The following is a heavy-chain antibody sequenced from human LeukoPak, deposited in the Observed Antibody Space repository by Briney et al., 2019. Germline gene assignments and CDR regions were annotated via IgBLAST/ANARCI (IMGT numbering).Heavy chain of an antibody. CDR1: GYTFTGYY. D-gene: IGHD5-24*01. Sequence: ASVKVSCKASGYTFTGYYMHWVRQAPGQGLEWMGRINPNSGGTNYAQKFQGRVTMTRDTSISTAYMELSRLRSGDTAVYYCASPRGRDGYNYGFFDYWGRGTLVTVSS. CDR3: ASPRGRDGYNYGFFDY. V-gene: IGHV1-2*06. CDR2: INPNSGGT. J-gene: IGHJ4*02.